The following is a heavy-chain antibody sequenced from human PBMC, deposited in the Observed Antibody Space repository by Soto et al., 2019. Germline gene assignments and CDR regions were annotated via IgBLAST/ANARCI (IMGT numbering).Heavy chain of an antibody. V-gene: IGHV4-34*01. J-gene: IGHJ4*02. CDR2: INHSGST. CDR3: ARGPRMEY. D-gene: IGHD1-1*01. Sequence: QVQLQQWGAGLLKPSETLSLTCAVYGGSFSGYYWSWIRQPPGKGLEWIGEINHSGSTNYNPSLKSRVTISVDTSKNQFSLKLSSVTAADTAVYYCARGPRMEYWGQGTLVTVSS. CDR1: GGSFSGYY.